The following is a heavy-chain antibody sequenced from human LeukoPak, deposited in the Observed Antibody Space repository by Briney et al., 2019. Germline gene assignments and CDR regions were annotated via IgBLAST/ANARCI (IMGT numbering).Heavy chain of an antibody. CDR2: IIPIFGTA. J-gene: IGHJ4*02. D-gene: IGHD4-17*01. V-gene: IGHV1-69*06. CDR1: GGTFSSYA. Sequence: SVKVSCKASGGTFSSYAISWVRQAPGQGLEWMGGIIPIFGTANYAQKFQGRVTITADKATSTGYMELSSLRSEDTAVYYCAKNRYGDYASDYWGQGTLVTVSS. CDR3: AKNRYGDYASDY.